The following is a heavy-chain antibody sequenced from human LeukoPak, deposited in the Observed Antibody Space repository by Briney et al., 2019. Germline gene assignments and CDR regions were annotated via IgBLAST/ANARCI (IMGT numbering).Heavy chain of an antibody. D-gene: IGHD4-17*01. CDR2: INYSGSA. Sequence: SETLSLTCTVSGGSLSSYYFSWIRQSPGKGLEWIAYINYSGSASYNPSLKSRVTMSVNTSKQFSLSLSSVTAADTAVYYCARHNYDDYVFDIWGQGTKVTVSS. CDR3: ARHNYDDYVFDI. CDR1: GGSLSSYY. J-gene: IGHJ3*02. V-gene: IGHV4-59*08.